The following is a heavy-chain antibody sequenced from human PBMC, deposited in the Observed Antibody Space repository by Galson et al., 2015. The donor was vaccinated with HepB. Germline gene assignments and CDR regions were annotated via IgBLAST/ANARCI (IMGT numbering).Heavy chain of an antibody. CDR2: IYTSGST. CDR1: GGSISSGSYY. V-gene: IGHV4-61*02. D-gene: IGHD6-6*01. J-gene: IGHJ4*02. CDR3: ARGGGSSSSTYYFDY. Sequence: TLSLTCTVSGGSISSGSYYWSWIRQPAGKGLEWIGRIYTSGSTNYNPSLKSRVTMSVDTSKNQFSLKPSSVTAADTAVYYCARGGGSSSSTYYFDYWGQGTLVTVSS.